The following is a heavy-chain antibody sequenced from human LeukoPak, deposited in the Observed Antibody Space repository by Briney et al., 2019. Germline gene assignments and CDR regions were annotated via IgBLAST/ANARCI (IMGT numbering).Heavy chain of an antibody. V-gene: IGHV3-15*01. CDR2: IKSKTDGGTT. CDR1: GFTFSNAW. Sequence: GGSLRLSCAASGFTFSNAWMSWVRQAPGKGLEWVGRIKSKTDGGTTDYAAPVKGRFTISRDDSKNTLYLQMNSLKTEDTAVYYCTTLYSYYDFWSGYRWPWGQGTLVTVSS. D-gene: IGHD3-3*01. CDR3: TTLYSYYDFWSGYRWP. J-gene: IGHJ5*02.